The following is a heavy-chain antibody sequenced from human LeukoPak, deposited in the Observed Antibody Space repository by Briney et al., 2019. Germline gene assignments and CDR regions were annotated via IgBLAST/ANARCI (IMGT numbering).Heavy chain of an antibody. J-gene: IGHJ4*02. CDR2: ISGSGGST. D-gene: IGHD6-19*01. Sequence: GGSLRLSCAASGFTFSSYAMSWVRQAPGKGLEWVSAISGSGGSTYYANSVKGRFTISRDNSKNTLYLQMNRMRAEDTDVYYCAKDRPGRIAVAAIFDYWGKGTLVTVS. CDR3: AKDRPGRIAVAAIFDY. CDR1: GFTFSSYA. V-gene: IGHV3-23*01.